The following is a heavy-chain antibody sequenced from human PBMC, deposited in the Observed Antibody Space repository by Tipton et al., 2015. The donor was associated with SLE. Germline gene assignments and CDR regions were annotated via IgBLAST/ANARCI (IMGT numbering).Heavy chain of an antibody. CDR3: AIDNWKERAIDS. D-gene: IGHD1-20*01. CDR1: GFTVNGDY. V-gene: IGHV3-53*05. Sequence: SLRLSCAGSGFTVNGDYMTWVRQAPGKGLEWVSVIYSATSIYYADSVKGRFTISRDISKNTLYLQMNNLRAEDTAIDYCAIDNWKERAIDSWGQGTLVTVSS. CDR2: IYSATSI. J-gene: IGHJ4*02.